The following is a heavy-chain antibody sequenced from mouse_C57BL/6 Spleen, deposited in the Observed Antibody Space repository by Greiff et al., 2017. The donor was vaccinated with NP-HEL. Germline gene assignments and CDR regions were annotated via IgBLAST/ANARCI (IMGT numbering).Heavy chain of an antibody. V-gene: IGHV2-6*01. CDR3: DSEGSSYGGFAY. CDR1: GFSLTSYG. CDR2: IWGVGST. J-gene: IGHJ3*01. Sequence: QVQLKESGPGLVAPSQSLSITCTVSGFSLTSYGVDWVRQSPGKGLEWLGVIWGVGSTNYNSALKSRLSISKDNSKSQVFLKMNSRQTDDTAMYDCDSEGSSYGGFAYWGQGTLVTVSA. D-gene: IGHD1-1*01.